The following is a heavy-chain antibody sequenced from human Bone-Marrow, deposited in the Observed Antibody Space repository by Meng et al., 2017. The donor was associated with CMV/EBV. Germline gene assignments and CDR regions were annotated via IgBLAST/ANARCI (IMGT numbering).Heavy chain of an antibody. Sequence: GESLKISCAASGFTFSSYAMSWVRQAPGKGLEWVSVIYSGGSSTYYADSVKGRFTISRDNSKNTLYLQMNSMRAEDTAVYYCAKSRDSKHLDNYGMDGWGQGTTVTVSS. CDR2: IYSGGSST. D-gene: IGHD3-3*02. CDR3: AKSRDSKHLDNYGMDG. J-gene: IGHJ6*02. V-gene: IGHV3-23*03. CDR1: GFTFSSYA.